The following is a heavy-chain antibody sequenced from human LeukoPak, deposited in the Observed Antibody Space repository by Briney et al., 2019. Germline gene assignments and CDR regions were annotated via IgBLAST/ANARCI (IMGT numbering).Heavy chain of an antibody. CDR2: IKQDGSEK. J-gene: IGHJ4*02. V-gene: IGHV3-7*01. Sequence: GGSLRLSCAASGFTFSSYWMSWVRQAPGKGLEWVANIKQDGSEKYYMDSVKGRFTISRDNAKNSLHLQMNSLRAEDTAVYYCARDKAHSYGYFDYWGQGTLVTVSS. CDR3: ARDKAHSYGYFDY. CDR1: GFTFSSYW. D-gene: IGHD5-18*01.